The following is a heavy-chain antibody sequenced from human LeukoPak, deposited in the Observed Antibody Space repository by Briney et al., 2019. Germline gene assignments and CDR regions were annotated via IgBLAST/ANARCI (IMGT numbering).Heavy chain of an antibody. Sequence: SQTPSLTCTVSGGSISSGSYYWSWIRQPAGKGLEWIGRIYTSGSTNYNPSLKSRVTISVDTSKNQFSLKLSSVTAADTAVYYCAGGYCSGGSCYSYDAFDIWGQGTIVTVSS. CDR2: IYTSGST. J-gene: IGHJ3*02. D-gene: IGHD2-15*01. CDR3: AGGYCSGGSCYSYDAFDI. CDR1: GGSISSGSYY. V-gene: IGHV4-61*02.